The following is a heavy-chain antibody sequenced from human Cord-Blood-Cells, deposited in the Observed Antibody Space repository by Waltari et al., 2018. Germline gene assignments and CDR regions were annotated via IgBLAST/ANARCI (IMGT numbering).Heavy chain of an antibody. CDR1: GYTFTYRY. CDR2: ITPFNGNT. V-gene: IGHV1-45*02. J-gene: IGHJ3*02. CDR3: ARPGTTSDNDAFDI. Sequence: QMQLVQSGAEVKKTGSSVKVSCKASGYTFTYRYLHWVRQAPGQALEWMGWITPFNGNTNYAQKFQDRVTITRDRSMSTAYMELSSLRSEDTAMYYCARPGTTSDNDAFDIWGQGTMVTVSS. D-gene: IGHD1-7*01.